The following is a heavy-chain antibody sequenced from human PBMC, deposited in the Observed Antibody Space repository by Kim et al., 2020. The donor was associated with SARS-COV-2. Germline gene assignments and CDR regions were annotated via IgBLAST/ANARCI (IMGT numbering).Heavy chain of an antibody. J-gene: IGHJ4*02. V-gene: IGHV3-23*01. D-gene: IGHD5-12*01. CDR3: AKVPSPSGYDLDAAFDY. Sequence: VKGRFTIYRDNSKNTLYVQMNSLRAEDTAVYYCAKVPSPSGYDLDAAFDYWGQGTLVTVSS.